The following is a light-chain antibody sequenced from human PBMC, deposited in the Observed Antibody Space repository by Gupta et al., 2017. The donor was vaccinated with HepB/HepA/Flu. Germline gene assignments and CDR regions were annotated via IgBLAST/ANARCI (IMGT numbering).Light chain of an antibody. V-gene: IGLV2-8*01. CDR1: TSDLGGYDY. CDR2: GVN. CDR3: SSYAGSNSVM. J-gene: IGLJ3*02. Sequence: QSALTQPPSASGSPGQSVTISCMGTTSDLGGYDYVSWYQQHPGKAPKLMIYGVNKRPSGVPDRFSGSKFGNTASLTVSGLQAEDEADYYCSSYAGSNSVMFGGGTKLTVL.